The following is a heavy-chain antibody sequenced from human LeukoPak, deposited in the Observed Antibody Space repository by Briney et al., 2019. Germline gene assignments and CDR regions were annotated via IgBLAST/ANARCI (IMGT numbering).Heavy chain of an antibody. CDR1: GYTFIDYY. D-gene: IGHD6-19*01. CDR2: INPNSGGT. CDR3: ARRVAVARRDAFDI. Sequence: GASVKVSCKASGYTFIDYYMHWVRQAPGQGLEWMGWINPNSGGTDYAQKFQGRVTMTRDTSIDTAYMELSRLTSDDTAVYYCARRVAVARRDAFDIWGQGTMVTVSS. J-gene: IGHJ3*02. V-gene: IGHV1-2*02.